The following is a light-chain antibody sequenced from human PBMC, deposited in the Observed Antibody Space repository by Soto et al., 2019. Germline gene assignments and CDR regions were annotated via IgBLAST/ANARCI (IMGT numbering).Light chain of an antibody. J-gene: IGLJ1*01. CDR2: EVS. CDR1: SSDVTSYTY. V-gene: IGLV2-14*01. Sequence: QSALTQPASVSGSPGQSITISCTGTSSDVTSYTYVSWYQQHPGKAPKLMIYEVSNRPSGISNRFSGSKSGNTASLTISGLQAEDEADYYCTSYSSSSSSYVFGTGTKVTVL. CDR3: TSYSSSSSSYV.